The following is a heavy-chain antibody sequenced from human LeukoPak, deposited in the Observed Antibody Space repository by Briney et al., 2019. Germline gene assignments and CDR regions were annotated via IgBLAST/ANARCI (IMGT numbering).Heavy chain of an antibody. CDR3: AKSHSGATPHHTLFDY. Sequence: GGSLRLSCAASGFTFSSYAMSWVRQAPGKGLEWVSAISGSGGSTYYADSVKGRFTISRDNSKNTLYLQMNSLRAEDTAVYYCAKSHSGATPHHTLFDYWGQGTLVTVSS. CDR2: ISGSGGST. V-gene: IGHV3-23*01. J-gene: IGHJ4*02. CDR1: GFTFSSYA. D-gene: IGHD1-26*01.